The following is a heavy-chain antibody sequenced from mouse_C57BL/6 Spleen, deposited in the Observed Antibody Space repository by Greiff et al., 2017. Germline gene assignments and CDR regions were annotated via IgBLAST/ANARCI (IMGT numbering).Heavy chain of an antibody. Sequence: EVQLVESGGGLVQPKGSLKLSCAASGFSFNTYAMNWVRQAPGKGLEWVARIRSKSNNYATYYADSVKDRFTISRDDSESMLYLQMNNLKTEDTAMYYCVRPPRYYDYEDYWYFDVWGTGTTVTVSS. CDR1: GFSFNTYA. CDR3: VRPPRYYDYEDYWYFDV. CDR2: IRSKSNNYAT. D-gene: IGHD2-4*01. J-gene: IGHJ1*03. V-gene: IGHV10-1*01.